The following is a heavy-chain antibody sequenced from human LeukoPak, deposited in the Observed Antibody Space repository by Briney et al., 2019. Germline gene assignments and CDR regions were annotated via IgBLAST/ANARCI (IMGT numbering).Heavy chain of an antibody. CDR3: ARTVTESHIVVVPAAICFDY. CDR2: IYHSGST. D-gene: IGHD2-2*01. J-gene: IGHJ4*02. CDR1: GGSISSGGYY. V-gene: IGHV4-30-2*01. Sequence: SETLSLTCTVSGGSISSGGYYWSWIRQPPGKGLEWIGYIYHSGSTYYNPSLKSRVTISVDRSKNQFSLRLSSVTAADTAVYYCARTVTESHIVVVPAAICFDYWGQGTLVTVSS.